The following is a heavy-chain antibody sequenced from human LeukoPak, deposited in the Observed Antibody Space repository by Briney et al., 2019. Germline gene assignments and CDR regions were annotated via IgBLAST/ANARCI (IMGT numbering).Heavy chain of an antibody. J-gene: IGHJ6*02. D-gene: IGHD3-10*01. CDR1: GYTFTSYD. CDR3: ASDTRSDYHYYGMDV. V-gene: IGHV1-8*01. CDR2: MNPNSGNT. Sequence: ASVKVSCKASGYTFTSYDINWVRQATGQGLEWMGWMNPNSGNTGYAQKFQGRVTMTRNTSISTAYMELSSLRSEDTAVYYCASDTRSDYHYYGMDVWGQGTTVTVSS.